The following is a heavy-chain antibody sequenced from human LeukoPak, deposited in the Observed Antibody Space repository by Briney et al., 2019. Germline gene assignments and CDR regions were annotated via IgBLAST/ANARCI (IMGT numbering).Heavy chain of an antibody. Sequence: GGSLRLSCAASGFTFSSYWMSWVRQAPGKGLEWVANIKQDGSEKYCVDSVKGRFTISRDNAKNSLYLQMNSLRAEDTAVYYCARTDSDRNYYFDYWGQGTLVTVSS. J-gene: IGHJ4*02. CDR1: GFTFSSYW. D-gene: IGHD1-14*01. CDR3: ARTDSDRNYYFDY. V-gene: IGHV3-7*01. CDR2: IKQDGSEK.